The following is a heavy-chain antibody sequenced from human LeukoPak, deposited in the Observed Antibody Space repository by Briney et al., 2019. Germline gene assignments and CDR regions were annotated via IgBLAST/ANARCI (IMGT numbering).Heavy chain of an antibody. J-gene: IGHJ4*02. CDR3: VKDGRRGYSYGYSDY. V-gene: IGHV3-23*01. CDR2: ISGSGGST. D-gene: IGHD5-18*01. CDR1: GFTFSSYA. Sequence: PGGSLRLSCAASGFTFSSYAMSWVRQAPGKGLEWVSAISGSGGSTYYADSVKGRFTISRDNSKNTLYLQMSSLRAEDTAVYYCVKDGRRGYSYGYSDYWGQGTLVTVSS.